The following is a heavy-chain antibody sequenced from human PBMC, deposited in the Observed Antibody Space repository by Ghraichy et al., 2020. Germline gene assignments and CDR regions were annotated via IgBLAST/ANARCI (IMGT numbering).Heavy chain of an antibody. CDR1: GDYISSLSYY. Sequence: GSLRLSCTVSGDYISSLSYYWGWVRQPPGKGLEWIGTIYYSGSTYYNPSLQSRVTISVDMSTNQFSLRLSSVTAADTAVYYCVRHTDRSNWYSIYIWGQGTMVTVSS. CDR3: VRHTDRSNWYSIYI. V-gene: IGHV4-39*01. CDR2: IYYSGST. D-gene: IGHD6-13*01. J-gene: IGHJ3*02.